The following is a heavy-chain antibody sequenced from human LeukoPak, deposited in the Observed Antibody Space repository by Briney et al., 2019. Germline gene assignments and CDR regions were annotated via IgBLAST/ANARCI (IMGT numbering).Heavy chain of an antibody. J-gene: IGHJ4*02. V-gene: IGHV1-2*02. Sequence: ALVKASCKASGYTLTDHHLIWVRQAPGQGLEWMGWIRPNSGGIKYAQEFQGRVTMTRDTSISTAYMELTSLTSDDTAICYCARDPVDGYSHYDFWGQGTPVTVSS. CDR3: ARDPVDGYSHYDF. CDR1: GYTLTDHH. D-gene: IGHD5-24*01. CDR2: IRPNSGGI.